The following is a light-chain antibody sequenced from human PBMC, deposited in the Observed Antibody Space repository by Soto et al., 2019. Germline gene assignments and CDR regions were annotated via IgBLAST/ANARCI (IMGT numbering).Light chain of an antibody. CDR2: GAS. V-gene: IGKV3-20*01. Sequence: EIVLTQSPGTLSLSPGERATLSCRASQSVSSSYLAWYQQKPGQAPRILIYGASSRATGIPDRFSGSGSGTDFTLTISRLEPEDFAVYYSQQYGSSDYTFGQGTKLEIK. CDR1: QSVSSSY. J-gene: IGKJ2*01. CDR3: QQYGSSDYT.